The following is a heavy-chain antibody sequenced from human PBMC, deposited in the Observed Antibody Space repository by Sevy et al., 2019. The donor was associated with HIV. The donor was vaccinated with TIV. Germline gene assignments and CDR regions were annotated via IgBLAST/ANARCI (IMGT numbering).Heavy chain of an antibody. Sequence: SETLSLTCSVSGDSITSSSYYWGWIRQPPGKGLEWIGIIYYRGNTYYNPSLKSRVTIFVDTSKNHFSRKLTSVTAADTAFYYCARRAYGSSHYFDYWGQGTLVTVSS. CDR3: ARRAYGSSHYFDY. CDR1: GDSITSSSYY. V-gene: IGHV4-39*02. CDR2: IYYRGNT. D-gene: IGHD6-13*01. J-gene: IGHJ4*02.